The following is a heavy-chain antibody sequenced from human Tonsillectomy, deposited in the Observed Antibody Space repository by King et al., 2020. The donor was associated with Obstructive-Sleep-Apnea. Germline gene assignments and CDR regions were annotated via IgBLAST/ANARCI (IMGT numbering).Heavy chain of an antibody. D-gene: IGHD1-14*01. CDR2: IYYRGSA. Sequence: QLQESGPGLVKPSETLSLTCTVSGGSISSSNHYWGWIRQPPGKGLEWIGSIYYRGSAYYNPSPKSRATVSVDTSKNQFSLKVRFVTSADTAVYFCARDKSTTLNGMDVSGQGTTAT. V-gene: IGHV4-39*07. J-gene: IGHJ6*02. CDR1: GGSISSSNHY. CDR3: ARDKSTTLNGMDV.